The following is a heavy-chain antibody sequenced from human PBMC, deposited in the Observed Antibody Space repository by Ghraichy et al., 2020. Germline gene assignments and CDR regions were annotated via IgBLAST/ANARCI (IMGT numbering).Heavy chain of an antibody. Sequence: GESLNISCAASGFTFSSYAMHWVRQAPGKGLEWVAVISYDGSNKYYADSVKGRFTISRDNSKNTLYLQMNSLRAEDTAVYYCARATNYDFWSGYYRDYYYYGMDVWGQGTTVTVSS. J-gene: IGHJ6*02. CDR2: ISYDGSNK. CDR1: GFTFSSYA. D-gene: IGHD3-3*01. V-gene: IGHV3-30*01. CDR3: ARATNYDFWSGYYRDYYYYGMDV.